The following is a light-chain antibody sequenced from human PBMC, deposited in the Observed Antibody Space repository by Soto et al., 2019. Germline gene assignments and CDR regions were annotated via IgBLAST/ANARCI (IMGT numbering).Light chain of an antibody. Sequence: QSVLTQPPSASGSPGQSVTISCTGTSSDIGGYDSVSWYQQHPGRAPKLMIYEVSKRPSGVPDRFSGSKSANTASLTVSGLQAEDEADYYCTSYAVSNNLYVFGTGTKLTVL. V-gene: IGLV2-8*01. CDR1: SSDIGGYDS. J-gene: IGLJ1*01. CDR3: TSYAVSNNLYV. CDR2: EVS.